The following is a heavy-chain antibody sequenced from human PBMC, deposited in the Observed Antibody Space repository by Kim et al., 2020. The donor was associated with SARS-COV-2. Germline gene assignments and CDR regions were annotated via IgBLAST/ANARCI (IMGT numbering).Heavy chain of an antibody. J-gene: IGHJ4*02. D-gene: IGHD2-15*01. CDR1: VITFNKNT. CDR3: VTGSEDCSGASCFHLAN. CDR2: ISSTGTFI. Sequence: GGSLRLSCSTSVITFNKNTINGVRQAPGKGLDWVASISSTGTFIDYADSVKGRITISRDNARNSLYLQIRNIRAEDTAVYYCVTGSEDCSGASCFHLANWSQGTRVTVSS. V-gene: IGHV3-21*01.